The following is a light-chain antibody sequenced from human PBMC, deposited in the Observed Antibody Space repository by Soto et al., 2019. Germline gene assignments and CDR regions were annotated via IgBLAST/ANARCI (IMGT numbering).Light chain of an antibody. J-gene: IGKJ5*01. CDR1: QSLVHSDGIAY. V-gene: IGKV2-30*02. Sequence: DVVITHSPLSLPATLGHPASISCMSNQSLVHSDGIAYFSWFQQRPGRSPRRLIYKVSNRDSGVPARFSGSGSGTDFALKISRVEAEDVGVYYCMQGTHWPITFGQGTRLEIK. CDR3: MQGTHWPIT. CDR2: KVS.